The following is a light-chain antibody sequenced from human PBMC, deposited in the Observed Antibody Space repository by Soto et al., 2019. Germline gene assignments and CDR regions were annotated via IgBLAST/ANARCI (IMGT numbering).Light chain of an antibody. Sequence: DIQMTQSPSSLSASVGDRVTITCQASQDIDKFLNWYQQKPGKAPKLLIDDASNLETGVPSRFSGSGSGTHFTFTITSLQAEDFASYFCLQTDTFPLAFGGGTNVDVK. CDR3: LQTDTFPLA. CDR1: QDIDKF. J-gene: IGKJ4*01. V-gene: IGKV1-33*01. CDR2: DAS.